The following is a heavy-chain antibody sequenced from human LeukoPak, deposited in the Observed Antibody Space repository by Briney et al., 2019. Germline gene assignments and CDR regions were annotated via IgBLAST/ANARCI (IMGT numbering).Heavy chain of an antibody. V-gene: IGHV4-34*01. Sequence: PSETLSLTCAVYGGSFSGYYWSWIRQPPGKGLEWIGEINHSGSTNYNPSLKSRVTISVDTSKNQFSLKLSSVTAADTAVYYCARLAGPYGRFDYWGQGTLVTVSS. J-gene: IGHJ4*02. CDR1: GGSFSGYY. CDR2: INHSGST. D-gene: IGHD3-10*01. CDR3: ARLAGPYGRFDY.